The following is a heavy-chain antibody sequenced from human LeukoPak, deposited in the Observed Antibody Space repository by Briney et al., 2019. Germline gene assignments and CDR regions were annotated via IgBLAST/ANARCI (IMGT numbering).Heavy chain of an antibody. J-gene: IGHJ4*02. CDR1: GFTFSSYA. CDR2: INTDGGNT. Sequence: GGSLRLSCAASGFTFSSYAMSWVRQAPGKGLEYVSSINTDGGNTYYADSVKGRFTISRDNSKNTLYLQMSSLSAEDTAVYYCSRRLPFDYWGQGTLVTVSS. V-gene: IGHV3-64D*06. D-gene: IGHD2-15*01. CDR3: SRRLPFDY.